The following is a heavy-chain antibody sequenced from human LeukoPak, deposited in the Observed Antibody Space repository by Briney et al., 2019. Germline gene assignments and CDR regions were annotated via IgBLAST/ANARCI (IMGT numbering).Heavy chain of an antibody. CDR1: GYTFTSYG. J-gene: IGHJ3*02. Sequence: ASVKVSCNASGYTFTSYGISWVRQAPGRGLEWMGWISAYNGNTNYAQKLQGRVTMTTDTSTSTAYMELRSLRSDDTAVYYCARDSPHFVYAFDIWGQGTMVTVSS. D-gene: IGHD3-3*02. CDR2: ISAYNGNT. V-gene: IGHV1-18*01. CDR3: ARDSPHFVYAFDI.